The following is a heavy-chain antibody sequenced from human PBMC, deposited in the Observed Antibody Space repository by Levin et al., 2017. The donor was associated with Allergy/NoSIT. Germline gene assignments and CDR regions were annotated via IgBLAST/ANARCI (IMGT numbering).Heavy chain of an antibody. CDR2: IIPIFGTA. Sequence: AASVKVSCKASGGTFSSYAISWVRQAPGQGLEWMGGIIPIFGTANYAQKFQGRVTITADKSTSTAYMELSSLRSEDTAVYYCARDTYGSGTSWGYWGQGTLVTVSS. CDR1: GGTFSSYA. D-gene: IGHD3-10*01. V-gene: IGHV1-69*06. CDR3: ARDTYGSGTSWGY. J-gene: IGHJ4*02.